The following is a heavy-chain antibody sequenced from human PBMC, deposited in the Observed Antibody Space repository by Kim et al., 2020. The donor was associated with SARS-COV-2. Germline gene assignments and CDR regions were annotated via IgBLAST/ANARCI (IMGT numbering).Heavy chain of an antibody. V-gene: IGHV3-30*18. D-gene: IGHD3-16*01. CDR2: ISYDGRNK. J-gene: IGHJ5*02. Sequence: GGSLRLSCAASGFTFSTYGMHWVRQAPGKGLEWVAVISYDGRNKYYADSVKGRFTISRDNSKNTLYLQMNSLRAEDTAVYYCAKDGVLVLDYVWGEPGGGWFDPWGQGTLVPSPQ. CDR1: GFTFSTYG. CDR3: AKDGVLVLDYVWGEPGGGWFDP.